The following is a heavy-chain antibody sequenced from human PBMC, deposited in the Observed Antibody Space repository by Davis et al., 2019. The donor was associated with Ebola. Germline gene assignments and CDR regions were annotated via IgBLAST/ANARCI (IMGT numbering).Heavy chain of an antibody. V-gene: IGHV4-34*01. D-gene: IGHD2-2*01. CDR1: GGSFSGYY. CDR2: INHSGST. J-gene: IGHJ5*02. CDR3: ARGGRRYCSSTSCYRGMVNWFDP. Sequence: SETLSLTCAVYGGSFSGYYWSWIRQPPGKGLEWIGEINHSGSTNYNPSLKSRVTISVDTSKNQFSLKLSSVTAADTAVYYCARGGRRYCSSTSCYRGMVNWFDPWGQGTLVTVSS.